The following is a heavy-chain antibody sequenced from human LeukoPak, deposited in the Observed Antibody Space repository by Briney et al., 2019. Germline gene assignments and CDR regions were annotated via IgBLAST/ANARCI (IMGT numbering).Heavy chain of an antibody. J-gene: IGHJ6*03. CDR1: GFTVSSNY. D-gene: IGHD3-10*01. CDR3: ARVIAARERAWFGELRLYYYSYIDV. Sequence: GGSLRLSCAASGFTVSSNYMSWVRQAPGKGLEWVSVIYSDGSTYYADSVKGRFTISRNNSKKTLYLQMNSLRAEDTAVYYCARVIAARERAWFGELRLYYYSYIDVWGKGTTVTISS. CDR2: IYSDGST. V-gene: IGHV3-66*01.